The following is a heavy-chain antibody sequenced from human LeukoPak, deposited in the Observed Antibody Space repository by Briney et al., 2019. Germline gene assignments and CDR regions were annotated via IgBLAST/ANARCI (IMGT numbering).Heavy chain of an antibody. D-gene: IGHD5-24*01. CDR2: IYRDGSNT. J-gene: IGHJ4*02. Sequence: ETLSLTCAVYGGSFSGYYWMHWDRQVPGKGLVWVSRIYRDGSNTDYADSVKGRFIISRDNVKNTLYLQMNSLRADDTAVYYCARDGDAYNFDFWGQGALVTVSS. V-gene: IGHV3-74*01. CDR3: ARDGDAYNFDF. CDR1: GGSFSGYYW.